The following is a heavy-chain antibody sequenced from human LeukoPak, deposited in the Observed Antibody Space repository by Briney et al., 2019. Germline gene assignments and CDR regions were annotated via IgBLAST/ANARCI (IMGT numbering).Heavy chain of an antibody. D-gene: IGHD4-11*01. V-gene: IGHV1-8*01. CDR1: GYTFTSYD. J-gene: IGHJ5*02. CDR3: ASDSSNNNWFDP. CDR2: MNPNSGNT. Sequence: ASVKVSCKASGYTFTSYDINWVRQATGRGLEWMGWMNPNSGNTGYAQKFQGRVTMTRDTSTSTVYMELSSLRSEDTAVYYCASDSSNNNWFDPWGQGTLVTVSS.